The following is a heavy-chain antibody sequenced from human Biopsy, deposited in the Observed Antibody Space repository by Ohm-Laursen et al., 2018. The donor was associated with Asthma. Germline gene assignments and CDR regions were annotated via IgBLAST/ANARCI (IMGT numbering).Heavy chain of an antibody. CDR2: VNTGNGDT. V-gene: IGHV1-3*04. D-gene: IGHD3-9*01. CDR3: ARTYYDFLTGQVKDVFGV. J-gene: IGHJ3*01. Sequence: ASVKVSCKASGYNFISFAIHWVRQAPGQRLEWMGWVNTGNGDTKYSQKFQGRVTITRDISASTAYMELRSLRSEDTATYYCARTYYDFLTGQVKDVFGVWGQGTMVTVPS. CDR1: GYNFISFA.